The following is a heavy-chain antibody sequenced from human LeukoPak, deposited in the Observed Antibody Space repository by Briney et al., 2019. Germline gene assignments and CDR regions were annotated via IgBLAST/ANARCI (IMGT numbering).Heavy chain of an antibody. D-gene: IGHD2-2*01. CDR1: GYSFTSYW. CDR2: IYPGDSDT. V-gene: IGHV5-51*01. Sequence: GESLKVSCKGSGYSFTSYWIGWVRQMPGKGLEWMGIIYPGDSDTRYSPSFQGQVTISADKSISTAYLQWSSLKASDTAIYYCARIPCSSASCHKRFDYWGQGTPVTVSS. J-gene: IGHJ4*02. CDR3: ARIPCSSASCHKRFDY.